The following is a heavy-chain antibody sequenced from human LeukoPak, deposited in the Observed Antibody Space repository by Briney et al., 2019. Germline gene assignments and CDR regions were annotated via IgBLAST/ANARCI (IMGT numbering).Heavy chain of an antibody. CDR2: INPNSGGT. Sequence: ASVKVSCKASGYTFTGYYMHWVRQASGQGLEWMGWINPNSGGTNYAQKFQGGVTMTRDTSISTAYMELSRLRSDDTAVYYCARAWFGELLAYDPWGQGTLVTVSS. D-gene: IGHD3-10*01. V-gene: IGHV1-2*02. CDR3: ARAWFGELLAYDP. CDR1: GYTFTGYY. J-gene: IGHJ5*02.